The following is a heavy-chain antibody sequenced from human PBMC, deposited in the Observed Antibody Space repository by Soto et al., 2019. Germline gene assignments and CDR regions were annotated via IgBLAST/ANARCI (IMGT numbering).Heavy chain of an antibody. V-gene: IGHV4-31*03. D-gene: IGHD3-10*01. CDR2: IYYSGST. Sequence: QVQLQESGPGLVKPSQTLSLTCTVSGGSISSGGYYWSWIRQHPGKGLEWIGYIYYSGSTYYNPSLKRRVTITVDTAKYQFPTKLSSVTAAHTAAYYRARVGGLWFGEFYLDYWGQGTLVTVSS. CDR1: GGSISSGGYY. CDR3: ARVGGLWFGEFYLDY. J-gene: IGHJ4*02.